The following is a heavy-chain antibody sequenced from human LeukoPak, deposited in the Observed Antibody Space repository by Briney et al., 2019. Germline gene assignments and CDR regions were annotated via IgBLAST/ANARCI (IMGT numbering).Heavy chain of an antibody. D-gene: IGHD6-13*01. Sequence: PSETLSLTCTVSGGSIRSYYWSWIRQPPGKGLEWIGYIYYSGSTNYNPSLKSRVTISVDASKNQFSLKLSSVTAADTAVYYCARGQQPPNIYFFDYWGQGTLVTVSS. CDR3: ARGQQPPNIYFFDY. CDR1: GGSIRSYY. CDR2: IYYSGST. V-gene: IGHV4-59*08. J-gene: IGHJ4*02.